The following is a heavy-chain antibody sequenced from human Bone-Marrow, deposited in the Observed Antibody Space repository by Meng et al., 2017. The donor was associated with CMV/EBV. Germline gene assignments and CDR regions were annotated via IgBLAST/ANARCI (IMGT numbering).Heavy chain of an antibody. V-gene: IGHV4-38-2*02. Sequence: SETLFLTCTVSGYSIRSDFFWGWIRQPPGKGLEWIGINDSGTTYYNPSLKSRVAISVDTPETQFSLKLSAVTAADTAIYYCVRHIIVVPGRGYGVDVWGPGTTVTVSS. CDR2: INDSGTT. J-gene: IGHJ6*02. CDR3: VRHIIVVPGRGYGVDV. CDR1: GYSIRSDFF. D-gene: IGHD2-15*01.